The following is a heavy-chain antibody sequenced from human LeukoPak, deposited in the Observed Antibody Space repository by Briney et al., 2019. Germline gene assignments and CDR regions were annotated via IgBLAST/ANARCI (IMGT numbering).Heavy chain of an antibody. V-gene: IGHV3-53*01. CDR1: GFTVTSNY. CDR2: VYSGGTT. D-gene: IGHD3-9*01. Sequence: PGGSLRISCAVSGFTVTSNYMSWVRQAPGKGLEWVSVVYSGGTTYCADSVKGRFALFRDNSKNTLYLHMNSLRAEDTAVYYCASVGYDILTGYPSWFDPWGQGTLVTVSS. CDR3: ASVGYDILTGYPSWFDP. J-gene: IGHJ5*02.